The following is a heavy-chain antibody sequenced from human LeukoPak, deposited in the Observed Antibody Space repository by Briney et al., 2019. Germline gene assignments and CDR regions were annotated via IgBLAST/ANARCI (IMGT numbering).Heavy chain of an antibody. D-gene: IGHD5/OR15-5a*01. Sequence: GGSLRLSCAASGFTFSSYWMHWVRQAPGKGLVWVSRINSDGSSTTYADSVKGRFTISRDNAKNTLYLQVNSLRAEDTAVYFCARAPPGSVFDFWGQGTMVTVSS. CDR3: ARAPPGSVFDF. CDR2: INSDGSST. CDR1: GFTFSSYW. J-gene: IGHJ3*01. V-gene: IGHV3-74*01.